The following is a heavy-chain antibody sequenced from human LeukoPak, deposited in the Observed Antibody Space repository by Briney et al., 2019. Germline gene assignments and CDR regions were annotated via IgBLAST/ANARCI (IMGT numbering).Heavy chain of an antibody. CDR1: GGSFSNYY. CDR3: ARLGAWIQLSQGYLDL. V-gene: IGHV4-34*01. Sequence: SETLSLTCAVYGGSFSNYYWTWIRQPPGKGLEWIGEINHSGSTNYNPSLKSRVTISVDTSKNQFSLKLSSVTAADTAVYYCARLGAWIQLSQGYLDLWGRGTLVTVSS. CDR2: INHSGST. J-gene: IGHJ2*01. D-gene: IGHD5-18*01.